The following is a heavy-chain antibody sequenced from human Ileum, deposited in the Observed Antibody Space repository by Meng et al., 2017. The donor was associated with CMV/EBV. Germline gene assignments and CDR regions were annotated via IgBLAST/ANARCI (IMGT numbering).Heavy chain of an antibody. CDR1: FTFSSYG. D-gene: IGHD3-3*01. CDR2: IRYDGSNK. J-gene: IGHJ6*02. CDR3: AKDINPTIFYYYGMDV. Sequence: FTFSSYGMHWVRQAPGKGLEWVAFIRYDGSNKYYADSVKGRFTISRDNSKNTLYLQMNSLRAEDTAVYYCAKDINPTIFYYYGMDVWGQGTTVTVSS. V-gene: IGHV3-30*02.